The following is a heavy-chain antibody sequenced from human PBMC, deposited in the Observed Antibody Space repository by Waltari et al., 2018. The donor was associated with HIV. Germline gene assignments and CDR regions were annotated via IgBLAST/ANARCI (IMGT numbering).Heavy chain of an antibody. CDR2: IYPNSGDT. V-gene: IGHV1-2*02. J-gene: IGHJ3*02. Sequence: QVQLVQSGAEARKPGASVKVSCKTSGYTFTDYYIHWVRQAPGQGPEWMGWIYPNSGDTHFAEKFQGRVTLTRDTSIRTAYVEVSNLRSDDTAVYYCARQMTFYDALDIWGQGTMVSVSS. CDR3: ARQMTFYDALDI. CDR1: GYTFTDYY.